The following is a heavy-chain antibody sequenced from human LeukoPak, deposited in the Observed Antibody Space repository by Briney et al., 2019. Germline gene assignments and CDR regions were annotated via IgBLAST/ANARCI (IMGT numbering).Heavy chain of an antibody. V-gene: IGHV1-2*02. J-gene: IGHJ3*02. CDR3: ARSSGDYDFAFDI. CDR2: INPNSGGT. D-gene: IGHD4-17*01. Sequence: ASVKVSCKASGYTFTGYYTHWVRQAPGQGLEWMGWINPNSGGTNYAQKFQGRVTITRDTSISTAYMELSRLRSDDTAVYYCARSSGDYDFAFDIWGQGTMVTVSS. CDR1: GYTFTGYY.